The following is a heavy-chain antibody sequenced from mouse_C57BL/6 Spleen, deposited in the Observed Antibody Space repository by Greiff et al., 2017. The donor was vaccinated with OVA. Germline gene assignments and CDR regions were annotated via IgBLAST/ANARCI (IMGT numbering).Heavy chain of an antibody. V-gene: IGHV1-82*01. CDR1: GYAFSSSW. CDR2: IYPGDGDT. CDR3: ARKMYYFDD. Sequence: QVQLKESGPELVKPGASVKISCKASGYAFSSSWMNWVKQRPGKGLEWIGRIYPGDGDTNYNGKFKGKATLTADKSSSTAYMQLRSLTSEDSAVYFCARKMYYFDDWGQGTTLTVSS. J-gene: IGHJ2*01.